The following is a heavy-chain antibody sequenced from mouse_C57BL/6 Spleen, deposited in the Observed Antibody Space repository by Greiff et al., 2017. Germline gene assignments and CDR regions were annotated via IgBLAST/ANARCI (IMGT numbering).Heavy chain of an antibody. V-gene: IGHV1-69*01. Sequence: QVQLQQPGAELVMPGASVKLSCKASGYTFTSYWMHWVKQRPGQGLEWIGEIDPSDSYTNYNQKFKGKSTLTVDKSSSTAYMQLSSLTSEDSAVYYCARSYYGSSYKYFDVWGRGTTVTVSS. CDR3: ARSYYGSSYKYFDV. J-gene: IGHJ1*03. CDR1: GYTFTSYW. D-gene: IGHD1-1*01. CDR2: IDPSDSYT.